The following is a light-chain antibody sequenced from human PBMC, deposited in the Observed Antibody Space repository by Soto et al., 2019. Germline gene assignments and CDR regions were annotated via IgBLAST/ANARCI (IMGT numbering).Light chain of an antibody. V-gene: IGKV3-11*01. Sequence: ELVLPQSPAPLPLSPGERATLSCRVTQGVSSYLAWYQHKPGQAPRLLIYDASNRSTGIPARFSGSGSGTDFALAISSLEPYDCGVHCCEQRSNWRPWTFGQRTKVGIK. J-gene: IGKJ1*01. CDR2: DAS. CDR1: QGVSSY. CDR3: EQRSNWRPWT.